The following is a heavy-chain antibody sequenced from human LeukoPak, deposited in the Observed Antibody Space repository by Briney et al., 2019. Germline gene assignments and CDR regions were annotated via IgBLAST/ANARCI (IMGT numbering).Heavy chain of an antibody. J-gene: IGHJ4*02. D-gene: IGHD1-26*01. V-gene: IGHV3-72*01. Sequence: PGGSLRLSCAASGFTFSDHYMDWVRQAPGKGLEWVGRTRNKAKSYTTGYAASVEGRFTISRDNSKNSLYLQMNTLKTEDTAVYYCAVSGSYSNPSDSDYWGQGTLVTVSS. CDR2: TRNKAKSYTT. CDR1: GFTFSDHY. CDR3: AVSGSYSNPSDSDY.